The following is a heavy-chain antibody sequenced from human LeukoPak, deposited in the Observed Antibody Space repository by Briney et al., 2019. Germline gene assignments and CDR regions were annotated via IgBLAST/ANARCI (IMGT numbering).Heavy chain of an antibody. D-gene: IGHD3-22*01. J-gene: IGHJ3*02. CDR2: INNSGSRT. CDR1: GFTFSSYA. V-gene: IGHV3-23*01. CDR3: AKVMDDTSGYHYSAFDI. Sequence: GGSLRLSCAASGFTFSSYAMNWVRQSPGKGLEWVSTINNSGSRTYYSDSVKGRFTISRDNSKNTLYLQINSLRAEDTAVYYCAKVMDDTSGYHYSAFDIWGQGTMVTVSS.